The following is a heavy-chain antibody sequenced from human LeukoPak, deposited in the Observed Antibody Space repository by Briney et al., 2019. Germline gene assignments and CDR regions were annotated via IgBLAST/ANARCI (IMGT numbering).Heavy chain of an antibody. CDR3: VRDPRGDGSSTFGY. D-gene: IGHD1-26*01. Sequence: GGSLRLSCAASGFIFTSHWMFWVRQVPGKGLVWVSRINGDGSRREYADSVKGRFTISRDNAKNTLYLQMNSLSAEDTGLYYCVRDPRGDGSSTFGYWGQGTLVTVS. CDR2: INGDGSRR. J-gene: IGHJ4*02. CDR1: GFIFTSHW. V-gene: IGHV3-74*01.